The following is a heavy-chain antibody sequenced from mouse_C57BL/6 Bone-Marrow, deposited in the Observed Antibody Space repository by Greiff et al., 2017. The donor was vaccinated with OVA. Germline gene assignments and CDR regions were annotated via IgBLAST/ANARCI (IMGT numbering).Heavy chain of an antibody. CDR1: GYTFTSYW. Sequence: VQLQQSGTVLARPGASVKMSCKTSGYTFTSYWMHWVKQRPGPGLEWIGAIYPGNSDTSYNQKFKGKAKLTAVTSASTAYMELSSLTNEDSAVYYCTNYYGSSWFAYWGQGTLVTVSA. CDR2: IYPGNSDT. D-gene: IGHD1-1*01. J-gene: IGHJ3*01. CDR3: TNYYGSSWFAY. V-gene: IGHV1-5*01.